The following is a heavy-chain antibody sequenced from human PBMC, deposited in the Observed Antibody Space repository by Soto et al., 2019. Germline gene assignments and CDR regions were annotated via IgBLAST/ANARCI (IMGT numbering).Heavy chain of an antibody. CDR3: ASTPLDPKYYLDY. CDR2: IWYDGSKR. CDR1: GFTFSSYG. V-gene: IGHV3-33*01. Sequence: QVQLVESGGGVVQPGRSLRLSCAASGFTFSSYGMHWVRQAPGKGLEWVAIIWYDGSKRHHADSVKGRFTISRDNSKNTLYLQMNSLRADDTAVYYCASTPLDPKYYLDYWGQGTRVTVSS. J-gene: IGHJ4*02. D-gene: IGHD2-2*03.